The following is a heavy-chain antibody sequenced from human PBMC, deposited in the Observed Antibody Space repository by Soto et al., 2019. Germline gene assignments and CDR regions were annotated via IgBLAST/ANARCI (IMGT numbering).Heavy chain of an antibody. V-gene: IGHV1-69*06. CDR3: ASGGLNCSSSSCYLIFDP. J-gene: IGHJ5*02. D-gene: IGHD2-2*01. CDR1: GGTFSSYA. Sequence: SVKVSCKASGGTFSSYAISWVRQAPGQGLEWMGGIIPIFGTANYAQKFQGRVTITADKSTSTAYMELSSLRSEDTAVYYCASGGLNCSSSSCYLIFDPWGQGTRVTVAS. CDR2: IIPIFGTA.